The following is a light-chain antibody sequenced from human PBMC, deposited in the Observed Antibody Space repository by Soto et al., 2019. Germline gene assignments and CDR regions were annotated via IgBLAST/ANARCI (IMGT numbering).Light chain of an antibody. CDR3: QHYGDASWT. J-gene: IGKJ1*01. CDR2: AAS. CDR1: QSVPGNY. Sequence: EIVLTQSPGTLSLSPGERASLSCRASQSVPGNYLAWYQQKPGQAPMLLIYAASTRATGMPDRFSGSGSGTDFTLTISRLEPEDCAVYHCQHYGDASWTFGQGTKVEIK. V-gene: IGKV3-20*01.